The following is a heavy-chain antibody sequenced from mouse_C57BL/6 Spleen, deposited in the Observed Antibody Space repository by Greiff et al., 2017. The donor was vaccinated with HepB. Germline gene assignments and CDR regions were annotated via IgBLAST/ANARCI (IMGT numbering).Heavy chain of an antibody. CDR2: IYPGSGST. V-gene: IGHV1-55*01. CDR1: GYTFTSYW. Sequence: QVQLQQSGAELVKPGASVKMSCKASGYTFTSYWITWVKQRPGQGLEWIGDIYPGSGSTNYNEKFKSKATLTVDTSSSTAYMQLSSLTSEDSAVYYCARSSLSNSPTGCDYWGQGTTLTVSS. J-gene: IGHJ2*01. CDR3: ARSSLSNSPTGCDY. D-gene: IGHD2-5*01.